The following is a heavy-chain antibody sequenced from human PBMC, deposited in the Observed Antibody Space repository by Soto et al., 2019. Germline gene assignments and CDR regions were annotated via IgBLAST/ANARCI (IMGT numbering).Heavy chain of an antibody. CDR2: ISYDGSNK. Sequence: QVQLVESGGGVVQPGRSLRLSCAASGFTFSSYAMHWVRQAPGKGLEWVAVISYDGSNKYYADSVKGRFTISRDNSKNTRYLQMNSLRADDTAVYYCARDPFPRVYSSHFDYWGQGTLVTVSS. J-gene: IGHJ4*02. CDR3: ARDPFPRVYSSHFDY. D-gene: IGHD6-13*01. V-gene: IGHV3-30-3*01. CDR1: GFTFSSYA.